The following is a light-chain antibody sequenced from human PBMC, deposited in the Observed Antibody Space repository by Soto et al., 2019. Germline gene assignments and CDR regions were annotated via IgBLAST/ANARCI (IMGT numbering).Light chain of an antibody. CDR2: KAS. J-gene: IGKJ1*01. CDR3: EHYNDYSRM. V-gene: IGKV1-5*03. CDR1: QSVDSW. Sequence: DIQMTQSPSTLSASIGDRVTITCRTSQSVDSWLAWYQQKPGKAPKLLIYKASSLQTEVPSRFRGSGSETEFTLTISSLQPDDFATYYCEHYNDYSRMFGQGTKVEIK.